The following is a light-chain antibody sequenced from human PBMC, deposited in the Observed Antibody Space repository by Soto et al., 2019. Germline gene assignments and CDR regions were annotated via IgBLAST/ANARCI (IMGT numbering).Light chain of an antibody. J-gene: IGKJ1*01. Sequence: EIVMTQSPATLSVSPGERATLSCRASQSVGSNLAWYQQKPGQAPRHLMFGASTRATGIPARFSGSGSGTEFTLIITSLQSEDFAVYYCQQYNNRPQTFGQGTKVEIK. CDR3: QQYNNRPQT. V-gene: IGKV3-15*01. CDR1: QSVGSN. CDR2: GAS.